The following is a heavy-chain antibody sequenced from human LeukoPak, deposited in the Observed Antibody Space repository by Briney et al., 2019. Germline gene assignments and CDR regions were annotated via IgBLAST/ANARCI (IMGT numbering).Heavy chain of an antibody. J-gene: IGHJ4*02. CDR3: AKDFYDSSGSRYDY. V-gene: IGHV3-23*01. CDR2: IDGGGGRT. D-gene: IGHD3-22*01. CDR1: GFAFSSYA. Sequence: GGSLRLSCTASGFAFSSYAMSRVRQALGVGLEWVSAIDGGGGRTWHADSVRGRFTISRDNSKNTLFMQMNSLRAEDTAVYYCAKDFYDSSGSRYDYWGQGTLVTVSS.